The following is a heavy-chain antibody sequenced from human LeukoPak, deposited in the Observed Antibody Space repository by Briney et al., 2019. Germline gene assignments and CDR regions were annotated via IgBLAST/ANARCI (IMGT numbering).Heavy chain of an antibody. V-gene: IGHV3-74*01. D-gene: IGHD3-16*01. CDR3: ARAEGGVLDY. CDR1: GITLSNYW. J-gene: IGHJ4*02. CDR2: INYEGSTT. Sequence: PPGGSLRLSCAASGITLSNYWMHWVRQVPGKGLVWVSRINYEGSTTSYADSVKGRFTISRDNAKNTLYLQMNSLRAEDTAVYYCARAEGGVLDYWGQGTLVTVSS.